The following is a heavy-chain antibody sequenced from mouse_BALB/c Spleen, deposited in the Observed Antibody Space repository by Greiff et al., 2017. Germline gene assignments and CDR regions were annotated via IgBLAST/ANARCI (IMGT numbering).Heavy chain of an antibody. D-gene: IGHD2-14*01. V-gene: IGHV3-2*02. CDR1: GYSITSDYA. J-gene: IGHJ2*01. Sequence: EVKLMESGPGLVKPSQSLSLTCTVTGYSITSDYAWNWIRQFPGNKLEWMGYISYSGSTSYNPSLKSRISITRDTSKNQFFLQLNSVTTEDTATYYCARDRYDAYYFDYWGQGTTLTVSS. CDR2: ISYSGST. CDR3: ARDRYDAYYFDY.